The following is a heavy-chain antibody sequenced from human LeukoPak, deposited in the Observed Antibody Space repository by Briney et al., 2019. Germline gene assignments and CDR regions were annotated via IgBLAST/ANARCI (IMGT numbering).Heavy chain of an antibody. D-gene: IGHD2-21*02. Sequence: GGSLRLSCAAYGFTFRSHWMHWVRQPPGKGLVWVSRISSDGSSTSYADSVKGRFTISRDNAKNTLYLQMNSRGAEDTAVYYCARDLGGVTDYLGQGSLVSDCS. CDR2: ISSDGSST. CDR3: ARDLGGVTDY. J-gene: IGHJ4*02. CDR1: GFTFRSHW. V-gene: IGHV3-74*01.